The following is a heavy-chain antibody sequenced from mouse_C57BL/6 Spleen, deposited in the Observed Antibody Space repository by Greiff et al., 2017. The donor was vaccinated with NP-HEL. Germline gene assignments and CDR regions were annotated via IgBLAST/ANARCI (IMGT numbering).Heavy chain of an antibody. Sequence: QVQLQQPGAELVKPGASVKLSCQASGYTFTSYWMHWVKQRPGRGLEWIGRIDPNSGGTKYNEKFKSKATLTVDKPSRTAYMQLSSLTSEDSAVYYCARGLDYGRRRWYFDVWGTGTTVTVSS. V-gene: IGHV1-72*01. CDR1: GYTFTSYW. CDR3: ARGLDYGRRRWYFDV. J-gene: IGHJ1*03. CDR2: IDPNSGGT. D-gene: IGHD1-1*01.